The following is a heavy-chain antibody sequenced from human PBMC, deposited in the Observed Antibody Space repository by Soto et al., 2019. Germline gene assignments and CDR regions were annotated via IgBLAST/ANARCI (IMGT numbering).Heavy chain of an antibody. Sequence: EVQLVESGGGLVKPGGSLRLSCAASGFTFSSYSMNWVRQAPGKGLEWVSSISSSSSYIYYADSVKGRFTISRDNAKNSLYLQMNSLRAEDTAVYYCAREAADSGYDWVDYWGQGTLVTVSS. CDR1: GFTFSSYS. CDR3: AREAADSGYDWVDY. V-gene: IGHV3-21*01. J-gene: IGHJ4*02. D-gene: IGHD5-12*01. CDR2: ISSSSSYI.